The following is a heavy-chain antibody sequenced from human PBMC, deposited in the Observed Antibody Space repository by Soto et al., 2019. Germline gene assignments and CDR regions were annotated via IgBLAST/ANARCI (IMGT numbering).Heavy chain of an antibody. CDR2: INAGNGNT. CDR1: GYTLTSYA. Sequence: GASVKVSFKASGYTLTSYAMHWVRQAPGQRLGWMGWINAGNGNTKYSQKFQGRVTITRDTSASTAYMELSSLRSEDTAVYYCARDLWDGYTVDPWGQGTLVTAPQ. V-gene: IGHV1-3*01. J-gene: IGHJ5*02. D-gene: IGHD5-12*01. CDR3: ARDLWDGYTVDP.